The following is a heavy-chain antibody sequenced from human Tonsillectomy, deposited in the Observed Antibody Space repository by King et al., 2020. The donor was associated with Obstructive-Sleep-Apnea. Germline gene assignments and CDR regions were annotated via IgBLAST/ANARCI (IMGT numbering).Heavy chain of an antibody. V-gene: IGHV4-59*01. CDR1: GGSISSYY. D-gene: IGHD6-19*01. J-gene: IGHJ2*01. CDR2: IYYSGIT. Sequence: QLQESGPGLVKPSENLSLTCAVSGGSISSYYWSWIRQPPGKGLEWIGYIYYSGITNYNPSLKSRVTISVDTSKNQFSLKLSSVTAADTAVYYCARGVRAGYWYFDLWGGGTLVTVSS. CDR3: ARGVRAGYWYFDL.